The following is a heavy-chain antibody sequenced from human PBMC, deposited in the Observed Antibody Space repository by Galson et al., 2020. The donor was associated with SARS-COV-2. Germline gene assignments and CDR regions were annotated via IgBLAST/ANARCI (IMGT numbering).Heavy chain of an antibody. V-gene: IGHV4-39*01. J-gene: IGHJ4*02. CDR3: ARHASTLNIVVVPAAFDY. Sequence: SETLSLTYTVSGGSISSSSYYWGWIRQPPGKGLEWIGSIYYSGSTYYNPSLKSRVTISVDTSKNQFSLKLSSVTAADTAVYYCARHASTLNIVVVPAAFDYWGQGTLVTVSS. D-gene: IGHD2-2*01. CDR1: GGSISSSSYY. CDR2: IYYSGST.